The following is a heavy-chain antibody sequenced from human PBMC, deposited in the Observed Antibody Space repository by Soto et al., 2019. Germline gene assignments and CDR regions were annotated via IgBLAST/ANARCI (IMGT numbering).Heavy chain of an antibody. CDR1: GFTFSSYA. CDR3: AKDLRVEVLRFLEWLHQDYYYYGMDV. J-gene: IGHJ6*02. CDR2: ISGSGGST. V-gene: IGHV3-23*01. Sequence: PGGSLRLSCAASGFTFSSYAMSWVRQAPGKGLEWVSAISGSGGSTYYADSVKGRFTISRDNSKNTLYLQMNSLRAEDTAVYYCAKDLRVEVLRFLEWLHQDYYYYGMDVWGQGTTVTVSS. D-gene: IGHD3-3*01.